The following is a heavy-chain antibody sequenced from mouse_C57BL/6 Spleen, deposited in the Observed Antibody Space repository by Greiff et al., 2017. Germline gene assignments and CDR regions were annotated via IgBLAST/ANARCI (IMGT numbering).Heavy chain of an antibody. Sequence: QVQLQQPGAELVKPGASVKVTCKASGYPFTSYWMHWVKQRPGQGLEWIGRIHPSDSDTNYNQKFKGKATLTVDKSSSTAYMQLSSLTSEDSAVYYCAIGVRPYYAMDYWGQGTSVTVSS. D-gene: IGHD3-2*02. J-gene: IGHJ4*01. V-gene: IGHV1-74*01. CDR1: GYPFTSYW. CDR3: AIGVRPYYAMDY. CDR2: IHPSDSDT.